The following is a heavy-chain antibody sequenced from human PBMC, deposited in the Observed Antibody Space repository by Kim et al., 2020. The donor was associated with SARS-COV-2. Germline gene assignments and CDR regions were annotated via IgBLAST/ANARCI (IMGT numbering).Heavy chain of an antibody. CDR2: ISYDGSNN. V-gene: IGHV3-30*18. J-gene: IGHJ6*02. CDR1: GFTFSSYG. Sequence: GGSLRLSCAASGFTFSSYGMHWVRQAPGKGLEWVAVISYDGSNNYYADSVKGRFSISRDNSKNTLYLQMNSLRAEDTAVYYCANQGGWYYYYYGMDVWAKGPRSPSP. CDR3: ANQGGWYYYYYGMDV. D-gene: IGHD6-19*01.